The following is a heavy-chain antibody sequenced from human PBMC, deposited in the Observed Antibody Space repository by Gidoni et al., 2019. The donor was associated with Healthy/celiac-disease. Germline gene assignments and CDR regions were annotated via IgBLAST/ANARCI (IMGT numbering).Heavy chain of an antibody. J-gene: IGHJ5*02. CDR2: IYYSGST. CDR3: ARAWGPAPFISSYVFDP. D-gene: IGHD5-18*01. CDR1: GGSISSSY. V-gene: IGHV4-59*01. Sequence: QVQLQESGPGLVKPSETLSLTCTASGGSISSSYWSWIRQPPGKGLEWIGYIYYSGSTNYNPSLKSRVTISVDTSKNQFSLKLSSVTAADTAVYYCARAWGPAPFISSYVFDPWGQGTLVTVSS.